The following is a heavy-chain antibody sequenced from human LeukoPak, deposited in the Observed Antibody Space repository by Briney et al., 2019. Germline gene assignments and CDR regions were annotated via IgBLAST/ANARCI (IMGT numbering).Heavy chain of an antibody. Sequence: GESLKISCKGSGYSFTSYWIGWVRQMPGKGLEWLGTIYPDDSDTRYSPSFQGQVTISVDKSISTAYLQWSSLKASDTAIYYCVSVQNYYDSSGYWNFDYWGQGTLVTVSS. J-gene: IGHJ4*02. CDR3: VSVQNYYDSSGYWNFDY. CDR1: GYSFTSYW. V-gene: IGHV5-51*01. D-gene: IGHD3-22*01. CDR2: IYPDDSDT.